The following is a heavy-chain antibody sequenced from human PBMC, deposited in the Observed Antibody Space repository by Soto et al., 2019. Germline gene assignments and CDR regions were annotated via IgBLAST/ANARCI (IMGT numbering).Heavy chain of an antibody. CDR3: TIVRVAYSALDH. Sequence: PGWSLRLSCVGSGFIFSNNGMHWLRQTPGKGLEWVAFMSYDGSDTFYADSVKGRFTISRDNSKNTLFLHMSNLRGYDTAIYYWTIVRVAYSALDHWGQGTLVTVSS. J-gene: IGHJ4*02. V-gene: IGHV3-30*03. CDR2: MSYDGSDT. D-gene: IGHD3-10*02. CDR1: GFIFSNNG.